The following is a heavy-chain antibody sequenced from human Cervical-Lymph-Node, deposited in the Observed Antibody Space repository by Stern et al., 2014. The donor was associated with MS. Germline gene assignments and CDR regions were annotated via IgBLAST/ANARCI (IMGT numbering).Heavy chain of an antibody. J-gene: IGHJ4*02. D-gene: IGHD4-17*01. V-gene: IGHV1-18*04. CDR3: ARVLPAYGDPVGGDY. CDR2: VSAYNGNT. CDR1: GYTFTSYG. Sequence: VQLVQSGAEVKKPGASVKVSCKASGYTFTSYGISWVRQAPGQGLEWMGWVSAYNGNTNYAQKLQGRVTMTTDTSTSTAYMELRSLRSDDTAVYYCARVLPAYGDPVGGDYWGQGTLVTVSS.